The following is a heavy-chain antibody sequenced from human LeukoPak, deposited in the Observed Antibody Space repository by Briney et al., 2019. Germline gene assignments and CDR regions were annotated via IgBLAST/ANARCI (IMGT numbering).Heavy chain of an antibody. V-gene: IGHV3-64D*09. CDR1: GFTFSSYA. D-gene: IGHD4-11*01. J-gene: IGHJ3*02. CDR3: VKGPRTSVVGFDI. Sequence: GGSLRLSCSASGFTFSSYAMHWVRQAPGKGLEYVSAISSTGGSTYYADSVKGRFTISRDNSKNTLYLQMRSLRAEDTSVYYCVKGPRTSVVGFDIWGQGTMVTVSS. CDR2: ISSTGGST.